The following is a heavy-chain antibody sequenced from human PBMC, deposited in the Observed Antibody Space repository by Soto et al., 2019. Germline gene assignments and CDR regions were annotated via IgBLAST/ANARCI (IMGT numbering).Heavy chain of an antibody. CDR1: GGSISSYY. CDR2: IYYSGST. J-gene: IGHJ4*02. CDR3: ARDPSSYYFDY. Sequence: SETLSLTCTVSGGSISSYYWSWIRQPPGKGLEWIGYIYYSGSTNYNPSLKSRITISLDTSKSQFSLKLSSVTAADTAVYYCARDPSSYYFDYWGPGTLVTVSS. V-gene: IGHV4-59*12.